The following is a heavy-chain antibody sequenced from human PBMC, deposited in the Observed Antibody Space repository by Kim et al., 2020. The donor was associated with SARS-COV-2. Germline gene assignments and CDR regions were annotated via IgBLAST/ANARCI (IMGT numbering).Heavy chain of an antibody. D-gene: IGHD5-18*01. Sequence: LETLSLTCAVSGGSISSSNWWSWVRQPPGKGLEWIGEIYHSGSTNYNPSLKSRVTISVDKSKNQFSLKLSSVTAADTAVYYCARGVFEWVYSYGRRVYYFDYWGQGTLVTVSS. CDR2: IYHSGST. CDR1: GGSISSSNW. CDR3: ARGVFEWVYSYGRRVYYFDY. V-gene: IGHV4-4*02. J-gene: IGHJ4*02.